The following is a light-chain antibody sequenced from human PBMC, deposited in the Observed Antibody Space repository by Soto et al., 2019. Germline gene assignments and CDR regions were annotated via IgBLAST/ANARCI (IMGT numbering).Light chain of an antibody. CDR3: SSYAGNSLWV. CDR1: SSDVGGYNY. J-gene: IGLJ3*02. Sequence: QSALTQPRSVSGSPGQSVTISCTGTSSDVGGYNYVSWYQQHPGKAPKLMIYDVSKWPSGVPDRFSGSKSGNTASLTISVLQSEDEADYYCSSYAGNSLWVFGGGTKLTVL. V-gene: IGLV2-11*01. CDR2: DVS.